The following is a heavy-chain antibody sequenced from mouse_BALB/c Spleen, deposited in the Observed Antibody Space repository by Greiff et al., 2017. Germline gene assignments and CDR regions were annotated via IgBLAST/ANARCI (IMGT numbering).Heavy chain of an antibody. CDR1: GFTFSSYA. CDR3: ARDSYGSSYYFDY. D-gene: IGHD1-1*01. V-gene: IGHV5-9-4*01. CDR2: ISSGGSYT. J-gene: IGHJ2*01. Sequence: EVQVVESGGGLVKPGGSLKLSCAASGFTFSSYAMSWVRQSPEKRLEWVAEISSGGSYTYYPDTVTGRFTISRDNAKNTLYLEMSSLRSEDTAMYYCARDSYGSSYYFDYWGQGTTLTVSS.